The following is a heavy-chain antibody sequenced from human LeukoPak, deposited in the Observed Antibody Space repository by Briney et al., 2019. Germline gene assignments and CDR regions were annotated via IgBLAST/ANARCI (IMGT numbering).Heavy chain of an antibody. Sequence: PSETLSLTCSVSGGSISGYYWSWIRQPPGKGLEWIGYIYYSGNTNYNPSLKSRVTISLDTSKNQFSLNLSSVTAADTAVYYCARRVATSRKYCFDYWGQGALVTVSS. V-gene: IGHV4-59*08. CDR3: ARRVATSRKYCFDY. J-gene: IGHJ4*02. CDR1: GGSISGYY. D-gene: IGHD5-24*01. CDR2: IYYSGNT.